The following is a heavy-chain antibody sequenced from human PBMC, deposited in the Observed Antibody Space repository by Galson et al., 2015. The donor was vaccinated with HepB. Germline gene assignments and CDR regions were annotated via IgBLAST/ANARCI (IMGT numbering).Heavy chain of an antibody. CDR3: ARGIAVAASYYFDN. CDR2: ISYSDGST. J-gene: IGHJ4*02. Sequence: SLRLSCAASGFTFRYFDMSWVRQAPGKGLEWVSAISYSDGSTYYGDSVKGLFTISRDNSKNRLYLQMNSLRTEDTALYYCARGIAVAASYYFDNWGQGTLVTVSS. V-gene: IGHV3-23*01. D-gene: IGHD6-19*01. CDR1: GFTFRYFD.